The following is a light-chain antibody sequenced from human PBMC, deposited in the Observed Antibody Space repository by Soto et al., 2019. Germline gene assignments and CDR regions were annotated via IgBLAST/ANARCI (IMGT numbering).Light chain of an antibody. Sequence: QSALTQPPSASETPGQTVSISCSGSNSNIASNTVNWYQHLPGTAPKLLIYYNNQRPSGVPDRFSGSKSGTSASLAISGLQSEDESDYYCAAWDDTLKCYVFGTGTTVTVL. V-gene: IGLV1-44*01. CDR2: YNN. J-gene: IGLJ1*01. CDR1: NSNIASNT. CDR3: AAWDDTLKCYV.